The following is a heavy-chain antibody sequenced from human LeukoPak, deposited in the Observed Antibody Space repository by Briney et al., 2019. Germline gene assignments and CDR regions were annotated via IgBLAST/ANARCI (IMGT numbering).Heavy chain of an antibody. V-gene: IGHV1-2*02. Sequence: ASVKVSCKASGYTSTGYYMHWVRQAPGQGLDWMGWINPNSGGTNYAQKFQGRVTMTRDTSISTAYMELSRLRSDDTAVYYCAREGVGYSSGWYPGFDYWGQGTLVTVSS. D-gene: IGHD6-19*01. CDR3: AREGVGYSSGWYPGFDY. J-gene: IGHJ4*02. CDR1: GYTSTGYY. CDR2: INPNSGGT.